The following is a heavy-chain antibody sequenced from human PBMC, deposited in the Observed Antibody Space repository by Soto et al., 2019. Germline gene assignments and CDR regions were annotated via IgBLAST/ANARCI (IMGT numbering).Heavy chain of an antibody. CDR2: ISWNSGSI. CDR1: GFTFDDYA. CDR3: AKDIPLGGSGFSYYFDY. Sequence: EVQLVESGGGLVQPGRSLRLSCAASGFTFDDYAMHWVRQAPGKGLEWVSGISWNSGSIGYADSVKGRFTISRDNAKNSLSLQMNSLRAEDTALYYCAKDIPLGGSGFSYYFDYWGQGTLVTVSS. D-gene: IGHD6-19*01. J-gene: IGHJ4*02. V-gene: IGHV3-9*01.